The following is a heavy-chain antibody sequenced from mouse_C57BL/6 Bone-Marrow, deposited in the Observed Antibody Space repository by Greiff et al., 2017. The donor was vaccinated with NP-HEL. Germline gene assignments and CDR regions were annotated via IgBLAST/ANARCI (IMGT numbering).Heavy chain of an antibody. J-gene: IGHJ4*01. CDR3: ARNSYYSNWGYAMDY. Sequence: LMESGAELVRPGSSVKLSCKDSYFAFMASAMHWVKQRPGHGLEWIGSFTMYSDATEYSENFKGKATLTANTSSSTAYMELSSLTSEDSAVYYCARNSYYSNWGYAMDYWGQGTSVTVSS. D-gene: IGHD2-5*01. V-gene: IGHV1-49*01. CDR2: FTMYSDAT. CDR1: YFAFMASA.